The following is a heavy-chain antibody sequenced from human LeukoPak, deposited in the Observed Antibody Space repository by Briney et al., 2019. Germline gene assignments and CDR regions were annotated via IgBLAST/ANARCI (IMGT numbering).Heavy chain of an antibody. D-gene: IGHD6-25*01. CDR1: GYSFADYY. Sequence: ASVKVSCKASGYSFADYYMHWMRQAPGQGLEWMGSIDPNSGDTNYAREFQGRVTMTRDTSISTAYMDLRSLKSDDTAVYYCVKLSGVHYFDYWGQGTLVTVSS. CDR2: IDPNSGDT. J-gene: IGHJ4*02. V-gene: IGHV1-2*02. CDR3: VKLSGVHYFDY.